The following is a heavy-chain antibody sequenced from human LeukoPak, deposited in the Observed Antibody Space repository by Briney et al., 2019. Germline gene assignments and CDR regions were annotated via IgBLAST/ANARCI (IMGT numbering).Heavy chain of an antibody. V-gene: IGHV1-69*13. CDR2: IIPIFGTA. CDR1: GGTFSSYA. Sequence: ASVKVSCKASGGTFSSYAISWVRQAPGQGLEWMGGIIPIFGTANYAQKFQGRATITADESTSTAYMELSSLRSEDTAVYYCASIKGRSAAAPFDPWGQGTLVTVSS. CDR3: ASIKGRSAAAPFDP. D-gene: IGHD6-13*01. J-gene: IGHJ5*02.